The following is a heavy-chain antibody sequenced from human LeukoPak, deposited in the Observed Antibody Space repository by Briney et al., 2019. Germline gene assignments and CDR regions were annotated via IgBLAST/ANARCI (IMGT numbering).Heavy chain of an antibody. CDR3: AFGAMARGTDY. D-gene: IGHD3-10*01. J-gene: IGHJ4*02. Sequence: SETLSLTCTVSGGSISSGGYYWSWIRQHPGKGPEWIGYIYYSGSTYYNPSLKSRVTISVDTSKNQFSLKLSSVTAADTAVYYCAFGAMARGTDYWGQGTLVTVSS. CDR1: GGSISSGGYY. V-gene: IGHV4-31*03. CDR2: IYYSGST.